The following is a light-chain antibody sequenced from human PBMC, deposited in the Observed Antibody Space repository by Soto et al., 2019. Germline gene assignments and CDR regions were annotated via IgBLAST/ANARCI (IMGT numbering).Light chain of an antibody. Sequence: DIHITQSPSTLSASVGDRVTITCRASQSISSWLAWYQQKPGKAPKLLIHEASRLETGVPSRFSGSESGTEFTLTISGLHAEDSATYYCQQYTNFPLTFGGGTKVDIK. V-gene: IGKV1-5*01. CDR3: QQYTNFPLT. CDR2: EAS. J-gene: IGKJ4*01. CDR1: QSISSW.